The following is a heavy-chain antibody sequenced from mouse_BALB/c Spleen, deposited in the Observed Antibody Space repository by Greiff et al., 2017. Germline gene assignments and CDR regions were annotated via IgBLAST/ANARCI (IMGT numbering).Heavy chain of an antibody. CDR2: ISSGGSYT. J-gene: IGHJ4*01. D-gene: IGHD1-2*01. CDR1: GFTFSSYA. CDR3: AREETTAPMGY. Sequence: EVKLMESGGGLVKPGGSLKLSCAASGFTFSSYAMSWVRQSPEKRLEWVAEISSGGSYTYYPDTVTGRFTISRDNAKNTLYLEMSSLRSEDTAMYYCAREETTAPMGYWGQGTSVTVSS. V-gene: IGHV5-9-4*01.